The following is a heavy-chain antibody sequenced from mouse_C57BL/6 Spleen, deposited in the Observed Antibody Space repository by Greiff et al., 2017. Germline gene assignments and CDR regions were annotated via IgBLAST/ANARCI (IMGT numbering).Heavy chain of an antibody. Sequence: QVQLQQPGAELVKPGASVKLSCKASGYTFTSYWMHWVKQRPGQGLEWIGMIHPNSGSTNYNEKFKSKATLTVDKSSSTAYMQLSSLTSEDSAVYYCARGWDVRGGFDYWGQGTTLTVSS. V-gene: IGHV1-64*01. J-gene: IGHJ2*01. CDR3: ARGWDVRGGFDY. D-gene: IGHD4-1*01. CDR1: GYTFTSYW. CDR2: IHPNSGST.